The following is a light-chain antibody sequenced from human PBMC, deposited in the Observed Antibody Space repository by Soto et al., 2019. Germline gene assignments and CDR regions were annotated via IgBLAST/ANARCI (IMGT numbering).Light chain of an antibody. CDR1: SSDVGVYNR. CDR3: YSYAPSSTWV. Sequence: QSVLTQPASVSGSPGQSITISCTGTSSDVGVYNRVSWYQHHTGKAPKLMIYEGSQRPSGVSNRFSGSKSGNTASLTISGLQAEDEADYYCYSYAPSSTWVFGGGTKLTVL. CDR2: EGS. V-gene: IGLV2-23*01. J-gene: IGLJ3*02.